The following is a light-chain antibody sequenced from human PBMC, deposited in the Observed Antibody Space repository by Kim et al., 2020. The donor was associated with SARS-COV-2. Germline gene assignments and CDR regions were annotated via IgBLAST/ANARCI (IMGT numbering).Light chain of an antibody. CDR3: LQHSTYQWT. J-gene: IGKJ1*01. CDR1: EIIANY. CDR2: GAS. V-gene: IGKV1-17*03. Sequence: ASVGDRVNSSGRASEIIANYLAWCQQKPGKAPKRLIYGASSLQSGVPSRCSGSGSGTEFTLTISSLQPEDFATYYCLQHSTYQWTFGQGTKVDIK.